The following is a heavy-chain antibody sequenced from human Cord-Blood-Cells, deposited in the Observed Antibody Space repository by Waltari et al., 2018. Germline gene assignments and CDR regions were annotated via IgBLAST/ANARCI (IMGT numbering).Heavy chain of an antibody. J-gene: IGHJ3*02. CDR1: GFTFSSYE. V-gene: IGHV3-48*03. Sequence: EVQLVESGGGLVQPGGSLRLSCAASGFTFSSYEMNWVRQAPGKGLEWVSYISSSGSTIYYADSVKRRFTISRDNAKNSLYLQMNSLRAEDTAVYYCARVSSSSLDAFDIWGQGTMVTVSS. D-gene: IGHD6-6*01. CDR2: ISSSGSTI. CDR3: ARVSSSSLDAFDI.